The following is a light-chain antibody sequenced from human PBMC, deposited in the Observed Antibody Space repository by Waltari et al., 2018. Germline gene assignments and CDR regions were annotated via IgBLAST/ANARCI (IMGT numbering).Light chain of an antibody. Sequence: EIVFTPSPATPSLSPGERATLSCRASQSVSSSYLAWYQPKPGQAPGLLIYCASSRATGIPYRFSGSGYGTDFTLTISRLEPEDFAVYYCQQYGSSSYTFGQGTKLEIK. CDR3: QQYGSSSYT. CDR1: QSVSSSY. V-gene: IGKV3-20*01. J-gene: IGKJ2*01. CDR2: CAS.